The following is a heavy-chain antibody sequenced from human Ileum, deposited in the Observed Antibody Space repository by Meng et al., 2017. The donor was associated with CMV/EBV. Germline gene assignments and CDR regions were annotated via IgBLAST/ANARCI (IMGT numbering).Heavy chain of an antibody. J-gene: IGHJ4*02. CDR3: ARGAGADH. Sequence: NLYCKAPGYVFTNYPIHWVRKTTGQGLEWMGWIITGNGTPKYSQRFQHRLTITRDTSANTVYMEVTSLTSEDTATYYCARGAGADHWGQGTLVTVSS. D-gene: IGHD6-25*01. CDR1: GYVFTNYP. V-gene: IGHV1-3*04. CDR2: IITGNGTP.